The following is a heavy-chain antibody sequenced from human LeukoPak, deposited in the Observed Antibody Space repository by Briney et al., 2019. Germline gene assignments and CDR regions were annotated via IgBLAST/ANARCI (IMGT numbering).Heavy chain of an antibody. CDR2: ISAYNGNT. CDR1: GYTFTSYG. V-gene: IGHV1-18*01. J-gene: IGHJ4*02. CDR3: AREGFIAAAGQLGIDY. Sequence: ASVKVSCKASGYTFTSYGISWVRQAPGQGLEWMGWISAYNGNTNYAQKLQGRVTMTTDTSTSTAYMELRSLRSDDTAVYYCAREGFIAAAGQLGIDYWGQETLVTVSS. D-gene: IGHD6-13*01.